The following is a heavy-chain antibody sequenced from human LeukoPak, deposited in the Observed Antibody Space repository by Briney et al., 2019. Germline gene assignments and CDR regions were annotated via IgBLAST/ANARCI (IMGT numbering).Heavy chain of an antibody. Sequence: PSETLSLTCTVSGYSISSGYYWGWIRQPPGKGLEWIGRIYHSGSTYYNPSLKSRVTISLDRSKKKFSLKLTSVTAADTAVYYCARQTGSGLFSLPGGQGTLVTVSS. V-gene: IGHV4-38-2*02. CDR2: IYHSGST. J-gene: IGHJ4*02. CDR1: GYSISSGYY. D-gene: IGHD3-10*01. CDR3: ARQTGSGLFSLP.